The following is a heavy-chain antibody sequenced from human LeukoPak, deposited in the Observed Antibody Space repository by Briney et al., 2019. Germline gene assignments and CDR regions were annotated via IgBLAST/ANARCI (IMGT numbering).Heavy chain of an antibody. CDR1: GYTFTSYG. CDR2: INPRTGAT. J-gene: IGHJ4*02. V-gene: IGHV1-46*01. Sequence: ASVKVSCKASGYTFTSYGISWVRQAPGQGLEWMGIINPRTGATRLTPQFQDRLTLTRDMSTNTLYMEMRSLLSEDTAVYFCARDPCDWWGQGTLVTVSS. CDR3: ARDPCDW.